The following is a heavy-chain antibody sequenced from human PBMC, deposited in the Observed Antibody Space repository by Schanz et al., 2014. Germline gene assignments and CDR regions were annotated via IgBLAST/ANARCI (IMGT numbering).Heavy chain of an antibody. CDR1: GGSISSSSYY. J-gene: IGHJ5*02. CDR2: IYYRGNT. CDR3: ARTLVNGSRKWFVP. D-gene: IGHD3-10*01. V-gene: IGHV4-39*07. Sequence: QLQLQESGPGLVKPSETLSLTCTVSGGSISSSSYYWGWIRQTSGKGLEWIGSIYYRGNTYYNPSLKSRVTISGDTSKNQFSLKLTSVTAADTAVYYCARTLVNGSRKWFVPWGPGTQVTVSS.